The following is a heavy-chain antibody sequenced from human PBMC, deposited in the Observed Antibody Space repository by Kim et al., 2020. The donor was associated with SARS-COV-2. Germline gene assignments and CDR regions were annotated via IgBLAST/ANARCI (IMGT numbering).Heavy chain of an antibody. V-gene: IGHV4-34*01. D-gene: IGHD3-16*01. CDR2: GST. CDR3: ARAALGFDY. J-gene: IGHJ4*02. Sequence: GSTNYNPSLKSRVTISVDTSKNQFSLKLSSVTAADTAVYYCARAALGFDYWGQGTLVTVSS.